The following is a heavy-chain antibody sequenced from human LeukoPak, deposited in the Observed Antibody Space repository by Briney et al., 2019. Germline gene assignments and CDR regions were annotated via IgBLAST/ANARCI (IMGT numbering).Heavy chain of an antibody. V-gene: IGHV4-34*01. CDR2: INHSGST. CDR1: GGSFSGYY. Sequence: SETLSLTCAVYGGSFSGYYWSWVRQPPGKGLEWIGEINHSGSTNYNPSLKSRVTISVDTSKNQFSLKLSSVTAADTAVYYCAQSKPYSFWVRGAAFDIWGQGTMVTVSS. D-gene: IGHD3-10*01. J-gene: IGHJ3*02. CDR3: AQSKPYSFWVRGAAFDI.